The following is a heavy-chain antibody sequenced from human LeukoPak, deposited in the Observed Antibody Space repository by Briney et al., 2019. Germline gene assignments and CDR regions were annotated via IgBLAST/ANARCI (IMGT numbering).Heavy chain of an antibody. Sequence: GTSLRFSCAASGFLLTDYGMHWVRQAPGKGLEWLSMISYDESDKFYADSVRGRFTISRDTSRNTLYLQMYSLRVEDTAVYFCAKDRSNTWSFDSWGQGTLVTVSS. V-gene: IGHV3-30*18. D-gene: IGHD6-13*01. CDR3: AKDRSNTWSFDS. J-gene: IGHJ4*02. CDR2: ISYDESDK. CDR1: GFLLTDYG.